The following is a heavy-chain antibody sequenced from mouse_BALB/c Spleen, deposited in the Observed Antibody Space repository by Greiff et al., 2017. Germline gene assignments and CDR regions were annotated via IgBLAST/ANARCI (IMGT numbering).Heavy chain of an antibody. V-gene: IGHV1-12*01. J-gene: IGHJ4*01. D-gene: IGHD2-10*01. CDR2: IYPGNGDT. CDR1: GYTFTSYN. Sequence: QVQLQQPGAELVKPGASVKMSCKASGYTFTSYNMHWVKQTPGQGLEWIGAIYPGNGDTSYNQKFKGKATLTADKSSSTAYMQLSSLTSEDSAVYYCARRGTFAYYGNYDAMDYWGQGTSVTVSS. CDR3: ARRGTFAYYGNYDAMDY.